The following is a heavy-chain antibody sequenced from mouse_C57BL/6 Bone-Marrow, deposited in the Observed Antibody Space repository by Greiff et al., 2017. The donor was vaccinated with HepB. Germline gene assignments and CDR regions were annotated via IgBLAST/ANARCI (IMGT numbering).Heavy chain of an antibody. CDR3: TLITTVVADYAMDY. CDR1: GFTFSDAW. V-gene: IGHV6-6*01. D-gene: IGHD1-1*01. CDR2: IRNKANNHAT. J-gene: IGHJ4*01. Sequence: EVQLQESGGGLVQPGGSMKLSCAASGFTFSDAWMDWVRQSPEKGLEWVAEIRNKANNHATYYAESVKGRFTISRDDSKSSVYLQMNSLRAEDTGIYYCTLITTVVADYAMDYWGQGTSVTVSS.